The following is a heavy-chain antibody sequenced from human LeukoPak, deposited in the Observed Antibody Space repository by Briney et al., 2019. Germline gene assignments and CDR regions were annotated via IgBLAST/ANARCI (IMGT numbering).Heavy chain of an antibody. V-gene: IGHV3-30*04. CDR1: GFTFSSYA. Sequence: GRSLRLSCAASGFTFSSYAMHWVRQAPGKGLEWVAVISYDGSNKYYADSVKGRFTISRDNSKNTLYLQMNSLRAEDTAVYYCGREAAAGYYFDYWGQGTLVTVSS. D-gene: IGHD6-13*01. CDR2: ISYDGSNK. J-gene: IGHJ4*02. CDR3: GREAAAGYYFDY.